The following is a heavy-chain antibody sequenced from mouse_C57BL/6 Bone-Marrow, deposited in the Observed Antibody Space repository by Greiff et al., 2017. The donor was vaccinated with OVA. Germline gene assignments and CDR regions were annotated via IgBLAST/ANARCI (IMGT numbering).Heavy chain of an antibody. CDR1: GYTFTSYW. CDR2: IFPGSGST. V-gene: IGHV1-55*01. J-gene: IGHJ4*01. CDR3: EAYYYAMDY. Sequence: QVQLQQPGAELVKPGASVKMSCKASGYTFTSYWITWVKQRPGQGLEWIGDIFPGSGSTNYNEKFKSKATLTVDTSSSTTYMQLSSLTSEDSAVYYCEAYYYAMDYWGQGTSVTVSS.